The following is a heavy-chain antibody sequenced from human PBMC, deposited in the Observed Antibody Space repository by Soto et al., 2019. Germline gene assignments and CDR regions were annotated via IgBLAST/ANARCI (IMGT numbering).Heavy chain of an antibody. D-gene: IGHD5-12*01. Sequence: QVQLVESGGGVVQPGRSLRLSCAASGFTFSSYGMHWVRQAPGKGLEWVAVISYDGSNKYYADSVKGRFTISRDNSKNTLYLQMSSLRAEDTAVYYCAKDTPLRDGYNYPLDYWGQGTLVTVSS. CDR3: AKDTPLRDGYNYPLDY. CDR2: ISYDGSNK. V-gene: IGHV3-30*18. CDR1: GFTFSSYG. J-gene: IGHJ4*02.